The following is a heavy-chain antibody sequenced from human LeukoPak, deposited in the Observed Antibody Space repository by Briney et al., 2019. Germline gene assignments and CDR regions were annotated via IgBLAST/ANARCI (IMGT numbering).Heavy chain of an antibody. CDR3: ESQHDYGDIDY. V-gene: IGHV4-39*01. J-gene: IGHJ4*02. CDR2: IYYSGST. D-gene: IGHD4-17*01. Sequence: SETLSLTCTVSGGSISSSSYYWGWIRQPPGKGLEWIGSIYYSGSTYYNPSLKSRVTISVDTSKNQFSLKLSSVTAADTAVYYCESQHDYGDIDYWGQGTLVTVSS. CDR1: GGSISSSSYY.